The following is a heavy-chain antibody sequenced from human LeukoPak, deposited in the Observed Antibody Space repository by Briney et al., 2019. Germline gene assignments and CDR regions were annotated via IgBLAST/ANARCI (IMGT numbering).Heavy chain of an antibody. CDR3: AREGGTPYRYFDY. V-gene: IGHV3-30*19. J-gene: IGHJ4*02. CDR2: ISYDGSNK. Sequence: GGSLRLSCAASGFTFSSYGMHWVRQAPGKGLEWVAVISYDGSNKYYADSVKGRFTISRDNSKNTLCLQMNSLRAEDTAVYYCAREGGTPYRYFDYWGQGTLVTVSS. CDR1: GFTFSSYG. D-gene: IGHD1/OR15-1a*01.